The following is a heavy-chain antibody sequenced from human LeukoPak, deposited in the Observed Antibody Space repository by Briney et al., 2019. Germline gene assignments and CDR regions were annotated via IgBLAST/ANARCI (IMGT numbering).Heavy chain of an antibody. CDR3: ARIGITSRYYFDY. CDR2: IDCDDDT. Sequence: SAPALVKPTQTLTLTCTFSGFSLITRGLWVSWIRQPPGKALEGHARIDCDDDTYYSGSLNTTLTTSKDTSKNQVVLTITTMDPVDTATYYCARIGITSRYYFDYWGQGTLVTVSS. CDR1: GFSLITRGLW. J-gene: IGHJ4*02. V-gene: IGHV2-70*11. D-gene: IGHD1-14*01.